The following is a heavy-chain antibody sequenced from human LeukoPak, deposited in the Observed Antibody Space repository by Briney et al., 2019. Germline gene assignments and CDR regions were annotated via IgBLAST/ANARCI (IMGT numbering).Heavy chain of an antibody. CDR2: INPSSGST. CDR3: ARGGSSKHDAFDI. V-gene: IGHV1-46*01. J-gene: IGHJ3*02. D-gene: IGHD2-2*01. CDR1: GYTFTSYG. Sequence: ASVKVSCKASGYTFTSYGISWVRQAPGQGLEWMGIINPSSGSTSNAQKFQGRVTMTRDTSTNTIYMGVISLRSEDTAVYYCARGGSSKHDAFDIWGQGTMVTVSS.